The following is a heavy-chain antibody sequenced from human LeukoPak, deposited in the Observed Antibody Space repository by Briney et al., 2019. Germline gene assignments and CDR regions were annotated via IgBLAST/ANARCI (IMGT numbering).Heavy chain of an antibody. CDR3: ARLPVGYCSSTSCYTDYYYYGMDV. CDR2: MSSSSSYI. V-gene: IGHV3-21*01. CDR1: GFTFSSYS. J-gene: IGHJ6*02. Sequence: GGSLRLSCAASGFTFSSYSMNWVRQAPGKGLEWVSSMSSSSSYIYYADSVKGRFTISRDNAKNSLHLQMNGLGAEDTAVYYCARLPVGYCSSTSCYTDYYYYGMDVWGQGTTVTVSS. D-gene: IGHD2-2*02.